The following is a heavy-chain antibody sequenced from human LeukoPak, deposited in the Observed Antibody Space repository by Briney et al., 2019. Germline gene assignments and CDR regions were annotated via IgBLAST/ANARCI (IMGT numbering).Heavy chain of an antibody. Sequence: GGSLRLSCAASGFTFSSYGRHWVRQAPGKGLGRVAVIWYDGSNKYYADSVKGRFTISRDNSKNTLYLQMNSLRAEDTAVYYCARGPITIRSPFDYWGQGTLVTVSS. V-gene: IGHV3-33*01. CDR2: IWYDGSNK. D-gene: IGHD3-3*01. CDR3: ARGPITIRSPFDY. CDR1: GFTFSSYG. J-gene: IGHJ4*02.